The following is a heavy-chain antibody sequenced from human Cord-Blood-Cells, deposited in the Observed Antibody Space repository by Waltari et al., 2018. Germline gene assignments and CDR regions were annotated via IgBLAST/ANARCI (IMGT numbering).Heavy chain of an antibody. Sequence: QVQLVQSGSEVKKTGASVKVSCKASGYPFTSYGISWVRQAPGQGLEWMGWNSAYNGNTNYAQKLQGRVTMTTDTSTSTAYMELRSLRSDDTAVYYCARDEPNWNYNAFDIWGQGTMVTVSS. CDR3: ARDEPNWNYNAFDI. CDR1: GYPFTSYG. D-gene: IGHD1-7*01. J-gene: IGHJ3*02. CDR2: NSAYNGNT. V-gene: IGHV1-18*01.